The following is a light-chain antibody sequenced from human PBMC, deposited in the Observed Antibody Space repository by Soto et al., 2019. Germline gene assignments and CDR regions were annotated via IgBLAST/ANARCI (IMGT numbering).Light chain of an antibody. CDR3: QQYYTTPAIT. Sequence: EIVMTQSPDTLYVSPGEGATLSCRASQSVRTKLAWYQQKAGQAPRLLIYGASTRATGIPDRFSGSGSGTEFTLTISSLQSEDFAVYYCQQYYTTPAITFGQGTRLEIK. J-gene: IGKJ5*01. CDR1: QSVRTK. V-gene: IGKV3-15*01. CDR2: GAS.